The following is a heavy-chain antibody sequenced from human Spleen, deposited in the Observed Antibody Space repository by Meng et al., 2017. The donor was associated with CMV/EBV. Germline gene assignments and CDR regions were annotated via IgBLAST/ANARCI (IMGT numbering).Heavy chain of an antibody. CDR2: IYYSGST. V-gene: IGHV4-61*01. CDR3: ARDGRDDNNYDAFDI. J-gene: IGHJ3*02. Sequence: SETLSLTCTVSGGSVSSGSYYWSWIRQPPGKGLEWIGYIYYSGSTYYNPSLKSRVSISRDTSKNQFSLKLSSVTAADTAVYYCARDGRDDNNYDAFDIWGQGTMVTVSS. CDR1: GGSVSSGSYY. D-gene: IGHD5-24*01.